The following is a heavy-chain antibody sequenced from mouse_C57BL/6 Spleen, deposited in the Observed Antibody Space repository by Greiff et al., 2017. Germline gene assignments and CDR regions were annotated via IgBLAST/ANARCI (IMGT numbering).Heavy chain of an antibody. J-gene: IGHJ2*01. CDR2: IYPGSGNT. V-gene: IGHV1-76*01. D-gene: IGHD2-2*01. Sequence: QVQLQQSGAELVRPGASVKLSCKASGYTFTDYYINWVKQRPGKGLEWIARIYPGSGNTNYNEKFKGKATLTAEKSSSTAYMQLSSLTSEDSAVYYCAGSWLRVYYFDYWGQGTTLTVSS. CDR3: AGSWLRVYYFDY. CDR1: GYTFTDYY.